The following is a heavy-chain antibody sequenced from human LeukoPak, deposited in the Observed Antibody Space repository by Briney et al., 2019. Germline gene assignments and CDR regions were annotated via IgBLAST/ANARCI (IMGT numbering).Heavy chain of an antibody. D-gene: IGHD4-17*01. CDR3: AHSGTVTSPHDASDV. Sequence: KSGPTLVNPTQTLTLTCTFSGFSLSSSGVGVGWIRQPPGKALEWLALIYWDDDKRYSPSLKSRLTITKDTSKNQVVLTLTNMDPVDTGTYYCAHSGTVTSPHDASDVWGQGTMVTVSS. J-gene: IGHJ3*01. CDR1: GFSLSSSGVG. CDR2: IYWDDDK. V-gene: IGHV2-5*02.